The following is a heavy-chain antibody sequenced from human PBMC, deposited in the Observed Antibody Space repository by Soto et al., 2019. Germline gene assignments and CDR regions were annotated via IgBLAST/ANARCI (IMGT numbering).Heavy chain of an antibody. D-gene: IGHD4-17*01. CDR2: IRQDGGQI. CDR1: GFSLSSYW. V-gene: IGHV3-7*01. CDR3: ARVGAYGDQQYYYYYMDV. Sequence: GGSLRLSCAASGFSLSSYWMCWVRQAPGKGLEWVANIRQDGGQIYSVDSVNGRFTISRDNGKNSLYLQMNSLRVEDTAVYYCARVGAYGDQQYYYYYMDVWGKGTTVTVSS. J-gene: IGHJ6*03.